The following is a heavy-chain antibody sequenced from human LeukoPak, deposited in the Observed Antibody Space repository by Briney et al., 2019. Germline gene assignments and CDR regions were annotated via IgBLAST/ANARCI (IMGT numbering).Heavy chain of an antibody. CDR1: GFTFSSYP. CDR2: ISSGGGST. V-gene: IGHV3-23*01. CDR3: AKVPYSSGQYFDY. J-gene: IGHJ4*02. D-gene: IGHD6-19*01. Sequence: GGSLRLSCAASGFTFSSYPMTWVRQAPGKGLEWVSTISSGGGSTYYADSVKGRLTISRDNSRDTLYLQIDSLRAEDTAVYYCAKVPYSSGQYFDYWGQGTLVTVSS.